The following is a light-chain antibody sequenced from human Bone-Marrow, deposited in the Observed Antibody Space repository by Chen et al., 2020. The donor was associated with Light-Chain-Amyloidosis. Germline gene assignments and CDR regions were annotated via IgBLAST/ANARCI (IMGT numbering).Light chain of an antibody. J-gene: IGLJ1*01. V-gene: IGLV1-44*01. CDR2: SNN. CDR3: AAWDDTLNGDV. Sequence: QSVLTQPPSASGTPGQRVIISCSGASSNIGSNPVNWYQQLPETGPHLLVRSNNQRPSGVPGRFSGSKSGTSASLAISGLQSEDEADYYCAAWDDTLNGDVFGTGTKVTVL. CDR1: SSNIGSNP.